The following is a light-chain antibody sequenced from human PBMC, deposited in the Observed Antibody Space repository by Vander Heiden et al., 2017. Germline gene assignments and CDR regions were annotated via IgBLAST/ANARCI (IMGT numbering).Light chain of an antibody. J-gene: IGKJ4*02. CDR2: AAS. Sequence: ASVGDRVTITCRASQSISSYLDWYQQRPGKAPKLLTYAASSWQSGVPSRFSGSGSGTDFTLTISSLQPEDFATYYCQQSASTPGTFGEGTKVEI. CDR3: QQSASTPGT. V-gene: IGKV1-39*01. CDR1: QSISSY.